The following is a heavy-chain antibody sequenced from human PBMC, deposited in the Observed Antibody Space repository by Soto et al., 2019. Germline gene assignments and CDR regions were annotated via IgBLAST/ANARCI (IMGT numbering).Heavy chain of an antibody. Sequence: GALRLSCAASGFTFSNSWMSWVRQAPGKGLEWVANIKEDGSEKDYVDPVKGRFTITRDNAKNSLYLQMNNLRAEDTAVYFCTRKRFGMDVWGQGPTVTVSS. CDR2: IKEDGSEK. CDR3: TRKRFGMDV. V-gene: IGHV3-7*03. CDR1: GFTFSNSW. J-gene: IGHJ6*02.